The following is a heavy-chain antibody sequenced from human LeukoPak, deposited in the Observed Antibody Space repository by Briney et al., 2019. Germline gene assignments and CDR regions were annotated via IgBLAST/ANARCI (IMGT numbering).Heavy chain of an antibody. CDR1: GFTVNTTF. D-gene: IGHD6-13*01. CDR2: ISSSSSYI. V-gene: IGHV3-21*01. J-gene: IGHJ4*02. CDR3: ASPYNSRWYELCY. Sequence: GGSLRLSCAASGFTVNTTFMNWVRQAPGKGLEWVSSISSSSSYIYYADSVKGRFTIARDNAKKSLYLQMNSLRAEDTAVYYCASPYNSRWYELCYWGQGTLVTVSS.